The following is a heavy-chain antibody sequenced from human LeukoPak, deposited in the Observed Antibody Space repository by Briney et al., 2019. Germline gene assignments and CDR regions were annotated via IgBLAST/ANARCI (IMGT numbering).Heavy chain of an antibody. CDR3: AREPIRRNTVTKQSAY. D-gene: IGHD4-17*01. J-gene: IGHJ4*02. CDR1: GFTFSSYS. CDR2: ISSSSSYI. V-gene: IGHV3-21*01. Sequence: GGSLRLSCAASGFTFSSYSMNRVRQAPGKGLEWVSSISSSSSYIYYADSVKGRFTISRDNAKNSLYLQMNSLRAEDTAVYYCAREPIRRNTVTKQSAYWGQGTLVTVSS.